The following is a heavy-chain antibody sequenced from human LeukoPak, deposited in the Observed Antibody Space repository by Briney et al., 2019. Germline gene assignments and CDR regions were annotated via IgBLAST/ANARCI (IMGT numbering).Heavy chain of an antibody. D-gene: IGHD3-22*01. CDR2: IYYSGNP. V-gene: IGHV4-39*01. J-gene: IGHJ4*02. Sequence: SETLSPTCTVSGDSISSNSYYWGWIRQPPGKGLEWVGSIYYSGNPFYNPSLKSRVTISVDPSKNQFSLSLDSVTAADTAVYYCASQLDDYYDSTGYYTGFIDYWGPGTLVTVSS. CDR3: ASQLDDYYDSTGYYTGFIDY. CDR1: GDSISSNSYY.